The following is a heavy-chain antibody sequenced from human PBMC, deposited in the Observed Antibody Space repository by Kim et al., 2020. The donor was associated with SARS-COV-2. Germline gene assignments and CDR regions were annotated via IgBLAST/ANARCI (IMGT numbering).Heavy chain of an antibody. CDR3: ARLAPDPFFDY. Sequence: SETLSLTCTVSGGSISSYYWSWIRQPPGKGLEWIGYIYYSGSTNYNPSLKSRVTISVDTSKNQFSLKLSSVTAADTAVYYCARLAPDPFFDYWGQGTLVT. CDR1: GGSISSYY. V-gene: IGHV4-59*08. D-gene: IGHD3-16*01. J-gene: IGHJ4*02. CDR2: IYYSGST.